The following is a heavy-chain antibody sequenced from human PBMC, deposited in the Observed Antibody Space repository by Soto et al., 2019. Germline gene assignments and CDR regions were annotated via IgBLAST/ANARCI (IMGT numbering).Heavy chain of an antibody. V-gene: IGHV4-34*01. CDR2: INHSGST. Sequence: PSETLSLTCAVYGGSFSGYYWSWIRQPPGKGLEWIGEINHSGSTNYNPSLKSRVTISVDTSKNQFSLKLSSVTAADTAVYYCARYARSSRPQQFDYWGQGTLVTVSS. D-gene: IGHD6-13*01. CDR3: ARYARSSRPQQFDY. J-gene: IGHJ4*02. CDR1: GGSFSGYY.